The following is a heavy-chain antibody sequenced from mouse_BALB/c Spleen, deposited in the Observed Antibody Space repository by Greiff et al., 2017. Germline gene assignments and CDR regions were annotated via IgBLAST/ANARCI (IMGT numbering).Heavy chain of an antibody. CDR1: GYSITSDYA. V-gene: IGHV3-2*02. D-gene: IGHD2-4*01. J-gene: IGHJ4*01. CDR3: ARRMIIYYYAMDY. Sequence: EVKLMESGPGLVKPSQSLSLTCTVTGYSITSDYAWNWIRQFPGNKLEWMGYISYSGSTSYNPSLKSRISITRDTSKNQFFLQLNSVTTEDTATYYCARRMIIYYYAMDYWGQGTSVTVSS. CDR2: ISYSGST.